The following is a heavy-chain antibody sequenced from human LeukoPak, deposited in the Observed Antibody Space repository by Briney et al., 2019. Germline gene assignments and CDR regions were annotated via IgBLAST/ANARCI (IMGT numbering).Heavy chain of an antibody. CDR1: GYTFTSYA. D-gene: IGHD1-26*01. J-gene: IGHJ4*02. CDR3: AREESIGRYQFLHDY. CDR2: ISAYNGNT. V-gene: IGHV1-18*01. Sequence: ASVKVSCKASGYTFTSYAISWVRQAPGQGLEWMGWISAYNGNTNYAQKLQGRVTMTTDTSTSTAYMELRSLTSDDTAVYYCAREESIGRYQFLHDYWGQGTLVTVSS.